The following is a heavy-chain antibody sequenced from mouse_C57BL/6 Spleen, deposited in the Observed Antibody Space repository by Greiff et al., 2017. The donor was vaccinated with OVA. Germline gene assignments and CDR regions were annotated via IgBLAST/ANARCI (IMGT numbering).Heavy chain of an antibody. CDR2: ISSGSSTI. Sequence: EVNVVESGGGLVKPGGSLKLSCAASGFTFSDYGMHWVRQAPEKGLEWVAYISSGSSTIYYADTVKGRFTISRDNAKNTLFLQMTSLRSEDTAMYYCARGYYGSSPYYFDYWGQGTTLTVSS. CDR3: ARGYYGSSPYYFDY. V-gene: IGHV5-17*01. J-gene: IGHJ2*01. D-gene: IGHD1-1*01. CDR1: GFTFSDYG.